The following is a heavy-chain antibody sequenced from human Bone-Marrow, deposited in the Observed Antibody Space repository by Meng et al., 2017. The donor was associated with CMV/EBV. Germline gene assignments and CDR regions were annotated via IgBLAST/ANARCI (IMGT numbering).Heavy chain of an antibody. V-gene: IGHV1-69*10. Sequence: SVKVSCKASGGNFSSYAISWVRQAPGQGLEWMGGIIPILGIANYAQKFQGRVTITTDESTSTAYMELSSLRSEDTAVYYCARGVSGSYASHFDYWGQGTLVTVPQ. D-gene: IGHD1-26*01. CDR2: IIPILGIA. CDR3: ARGVSGSYASHFDY. J-gene: IGHJ4*02. CDR1: GGNFSSYA.